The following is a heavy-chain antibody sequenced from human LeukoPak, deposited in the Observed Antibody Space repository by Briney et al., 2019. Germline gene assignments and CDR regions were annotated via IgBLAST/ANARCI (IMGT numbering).Heavy chain of an antibody. CDR2: ISSSSSYV. D-gene: IGHD5-18*01. CDR1: GFTFSGYS. J-gene: IGHJ6*02. V-gene: IGHV3-21*01. CDR3: ARVYGYSYGYGYYYGMDV. Sequence: PGGSLRLSCAASGFTFSGYSMNWVRQAPGKGLEWVSSISSSSSYVYYADSVKGRFTISRDNAKNSLYLQMNSLRAEDTAVYYCARVYGYSYGYGYYYGMDVWGQGTTVTVSS.